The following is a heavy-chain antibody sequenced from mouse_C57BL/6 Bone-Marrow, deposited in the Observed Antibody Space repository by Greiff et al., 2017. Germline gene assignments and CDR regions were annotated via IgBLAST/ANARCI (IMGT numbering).Heavy chain of an antibody. J-gene: IGHJ3*01. V-gene: IGHV14-4*01. Sequence: QVVESGAELVRPGASVKLSCTASGFNIKDDYMHWVKQRPEQALEWIGWIDPENGDTEYASKFQGKATITVDTSSNTAYLQLSSLTSEDTAVYYCTRIAYWGQGTLVTVSA. CDR1: GFNIKDDY. CDR3: TRIAY. CDR2: IDPENGDT.